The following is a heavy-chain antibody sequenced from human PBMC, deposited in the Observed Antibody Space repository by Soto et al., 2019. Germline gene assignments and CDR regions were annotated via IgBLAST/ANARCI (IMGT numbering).Heavy chain of an antibody. J-gene: IGHJ4*02. CDR2: IRGDGNDA. V-gene: IGHV3-74*01. CDR1: GFTLSTYW. CDR3: AGDLVSGSGSLGH. D-gene: IGHD3-10*01. Sequence: EVQLVESGGGIVQPGGSLRLSCVASGFTLSTYWMHWVRQAPGKGLVWVSRIRGDGNDANYADSVRGRFSISRDNAKSTLYLQMNSLRVEDTAVYYCAGDLVSGSGSLGHWGQGTLVTVSS.